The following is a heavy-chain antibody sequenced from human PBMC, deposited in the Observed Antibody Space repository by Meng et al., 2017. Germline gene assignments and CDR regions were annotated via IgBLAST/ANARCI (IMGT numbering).Heavy chain of an antibody. CDR2: INHSGST. CDR3: AGITMSRAGDY. D-gene: IGHD3-22*01. J-gene: IGHJ4*02. CDR1: GGSFSGYY. V-gene: IGHV4-34*01. Sequence: QVQLQHGGAGLLKPSETLSLPCAVYGGSFSGYYWSWIRQPPGKGLEWIGEINHSGSTNYTPSLKSRVTISVDTSQNQFSLKLSSVTAADTAVYYCAGITMSRAGDYWGQGTLVTVSS.